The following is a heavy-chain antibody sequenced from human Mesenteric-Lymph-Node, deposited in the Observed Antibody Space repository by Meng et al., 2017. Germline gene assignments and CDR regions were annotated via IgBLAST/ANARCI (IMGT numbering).Heavy chain of an antibody. D-gene: IGHD3-10*01. CDR3: ARDQRTTDASGTYVYHSRYFDL. J-gene: IGHJ2*01. CDR1: GFTFSDHY. CDR2: IRDKDNRYTT. Sequence: GGSLRLSCAASGFTFSDHYMDWVRQAPGKGLEWVGRIRDKDNRYTTEYAASVKGRFTISRDDSKNSLYLQMNSLKTDDTAVYYCARDQRTTDASGTYVYHSRYFDLWGHGTLVTVSS. V-gene: IGHV3-72*01.